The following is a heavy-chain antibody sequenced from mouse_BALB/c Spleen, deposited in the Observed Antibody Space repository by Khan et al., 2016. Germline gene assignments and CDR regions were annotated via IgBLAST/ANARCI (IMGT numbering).Heavy chain of an antibody. Sequence: VELVESGPGLVAPSQSLSITCTVSGFSLTNSGVHWIRQPPGKGLEWLGVIWPGGSTDYNSALMFRLSITKDNSQNQVFLKMISLQTDDTAMYYCARDDQDYDAWFASWGQGTLVIVSA. CDR2: IWPGGST. D-gene: IGHD2-4*01. CDR3: ARDDQDYDAWFAS. V-gene: IGHV2-9*02. CDR1: GFSLTNSG. J-gene: IGHJ3*01.